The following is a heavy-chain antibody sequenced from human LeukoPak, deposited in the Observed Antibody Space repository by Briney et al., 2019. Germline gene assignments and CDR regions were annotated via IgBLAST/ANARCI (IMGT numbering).Heavy chain of an antibody. CDR3: ARDLGDTAMVLFDY. J-gene: IGHJ4*02. V-gene: IGHV3-48*01. CDR2: ISSSSSTI. D-gene: IGHD5-18*01. CDR1: GFTFSSYS. Sequence: GGSLRLSCAASGFTFSSYSMNWVRQAPGKGLEWVSYISSSSSTIYYADSVKGRFTISRDNAKNSLYLQMNSLRAEDTAVYYCARDLGDTAMVLFDYWGQGTLVTVSS.